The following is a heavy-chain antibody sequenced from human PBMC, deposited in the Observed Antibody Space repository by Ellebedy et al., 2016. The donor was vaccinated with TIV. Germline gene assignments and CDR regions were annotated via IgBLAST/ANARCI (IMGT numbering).Heavy chain of an antibody. Sequence: GESLKISCAASGFTVSSHYMSWVRQAPGKGLEWVSVFFSGGNTYYADSVKGRFIISRDNSKNTLYLQMNSLRAEDTAVYYCAREPLKFLEWLLSGGGMDVWGQGTTVTVSS. CDR2: FFSGGNT. J-gene: IGHJ6*02. CDR3: AREPLKFLEWLLSGGGMDV. D-gene: IGHD3-3*01. CDR1: GFTVSSHY. V-gene: IGHV3-66*01.